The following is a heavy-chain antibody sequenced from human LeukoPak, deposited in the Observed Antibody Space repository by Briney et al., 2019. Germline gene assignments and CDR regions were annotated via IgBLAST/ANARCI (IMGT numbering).Heavy chain of an antibody. CDR2: MSPNSGNT. CDR3: ARGRYLYGSGSYGY. J-gene: IGHJ4*02. V-gene: IGHV1-8*01. D-gene: IGHD3-10*01. Sequence: ASVKVSCKASGYTFTSYDINWVRQATGQGLEWMGWMSPNSGNTGYAQKFQGRVTMTRNTSISTAYMELSSLRSEDTAVYYCARGRYLYGSGSYGYWGQGTLVTVSS. CDR1: GYTFTSYD.